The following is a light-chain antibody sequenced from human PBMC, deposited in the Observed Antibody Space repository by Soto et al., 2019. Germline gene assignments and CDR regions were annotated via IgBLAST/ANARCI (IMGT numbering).Light chain of an antibody. CDR1: QDININ. Sequence: EIVMTQSPATLYVSPGERATLSCRASQDININLAWYQQKAGQAPRLLIYSASTRAAGIPARFSGTVSETDFTLTIGSLQSEVFAVYYCQQYYNWPPYTFGQGTRLEI. J-gene: IGKJ2*01. CDR2: SAS. CDR3: QQYYNWPPYT. V-gene: IGKV3-15*01.